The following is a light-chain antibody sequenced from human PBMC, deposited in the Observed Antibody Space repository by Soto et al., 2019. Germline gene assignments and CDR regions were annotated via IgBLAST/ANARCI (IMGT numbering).Light chain of an antibody. J-gene: IGKJ1*01. V-gene: IGKV3-15*01. CDR3: QQYTNWLLT. CDR2: GAY. Sequence: EIVMTQSPATLSVSPGERATLSCRASQNISSTLAWYQQKPGQATRVLIDGAYTRATGIPARFSGSGSGTEFTLTISSLQSEDFAIYYCQQYTNWLLTLGQGTQVEIK. CDR1: QNISST.